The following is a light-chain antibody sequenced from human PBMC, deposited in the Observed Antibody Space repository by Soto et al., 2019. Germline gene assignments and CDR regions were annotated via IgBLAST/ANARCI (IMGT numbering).Light chain of an antibody. V-gene: IGKV3-11*01. J-gene: IGKJ3*01. CDR2: DAS. CDR1: QSVSSY. Sequence: EIVLTQSPATLSLSPGERATLSCRASQSVSSYLAWYQQKPGQAPRLLIYDASNRATGIPARFSGSGSGTDFYLTISSLEPEDFAVYYCQQRSNLPPFTFGPGTKVDIK. CDR3: QQRSNLPPFT.